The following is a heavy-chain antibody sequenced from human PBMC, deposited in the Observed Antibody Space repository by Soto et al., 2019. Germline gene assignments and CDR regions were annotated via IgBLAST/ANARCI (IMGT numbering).Heavy chain of an antibody. CDR1: GYTFTSYA. CDR2: INAGNGNT. CDR3: ARVGAISRYFDY. J-gene: IGHJ4*02. V-gene: IGHV1-3*01. D-gene: IGHD1-26*01. Sequence: ASVKVSCKASGYTFTSYAMHWVRQAPGQRLEWMGWINAGNGNTKYSQEFQGRVTITRDTSASTAYMELSSLRSEDTAVYYCARVGAISRYFDYWGQGTLVTVSS.